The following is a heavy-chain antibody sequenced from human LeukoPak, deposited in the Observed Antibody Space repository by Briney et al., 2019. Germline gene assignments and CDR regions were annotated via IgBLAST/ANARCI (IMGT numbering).Heavy chain of an antibody. CDR1: GGTFSSYA. Sequence: EASVKVSCKASGGTFSSYAISWVRQAPGQGLEWMGRIIPILGIANYAQKFQGRVTITADKSTSTAYMELSSLRSEDTAVYYCARGEVTGYCSSTSCYPGDAFDIWGQGTMVTVSS. J-gene: IGHJ3*02. CDR3: ARGEVTGYCSSTSCYPGDAFDI. CDR2: IIPILGIA. V-gene: IGHV1-69*04. D-gene: IGHD2-2*01.